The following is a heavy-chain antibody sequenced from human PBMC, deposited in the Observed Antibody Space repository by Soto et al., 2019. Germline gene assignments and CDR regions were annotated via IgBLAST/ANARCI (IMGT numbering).Heavy chain of an antibody. V-gene: IGHV4-39*01. Sequence: SETLSLTCTVSGGSISSSSYYWGWIRKPPGKGLEWIGSVYYSRSTYDNPSLKSRITLSVDRSKSQFSLKLTSVTAADTAVYYCARPRYYYDSTTYSDGQPADYWGRGTLVTVSS. CDR2: VYYSRST. D-gene: IGHD3-22*01. CDR1: GGSISSSSYY. CDR3: ARPRYYYDSTTYSDGQPADY. J-gene: IGHJ4*02.